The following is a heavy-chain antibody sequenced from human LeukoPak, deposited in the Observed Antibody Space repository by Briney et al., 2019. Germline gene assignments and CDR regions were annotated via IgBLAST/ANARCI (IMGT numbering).Heavy chain of an antibody. CDR2: FDPEDGET. CDR1: GYTLTELS. V-gene: IGHV1-24*01. D-gene: IGHD4-11*01. J-gene: IGHJ4*02. CDR3: AKGGSPAYNFDY. Sequence: ASVKVSYKVSGYTLTELSMHWVRQAPGKGLEWMGGFDPEDGETIYAQKFQGRVTMTEDTSTDTAYMELSSLRSEDTAVYYCAKGGSPAYNFDYWGQGTLVTVSS.